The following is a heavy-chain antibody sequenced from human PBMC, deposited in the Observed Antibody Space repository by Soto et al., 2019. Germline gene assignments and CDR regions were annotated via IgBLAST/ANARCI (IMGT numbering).Heavy chain of an antibody. V-gene: IGHV3-30-3*01. D-gene: IGHD5-18*01. J-gene: IGHJ2*01. CDR3: ARDPLWGTAMVLWYFDL. Sequence: QVQLVESGGGVVQPGRSLRLSCAASGFIFNSYAMHWVRQAPGKGLEWVAVIAYDGSNKYYADSMKGRFTISRDNSKNTLYLQMNSLRAEDTAVYYCARDPLWGTAMVLWYFDLWGRGTLVTVSS. CDR1: GFIFNSYA. CDR2: IAYDGSNK.